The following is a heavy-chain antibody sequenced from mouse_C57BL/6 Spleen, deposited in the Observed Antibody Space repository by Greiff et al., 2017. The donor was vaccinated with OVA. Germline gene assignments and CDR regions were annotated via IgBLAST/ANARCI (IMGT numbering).Heavy chain of an antibody. CDR1: GYTFTSYW. CDR2: INPSSGYT. D-gene: IGHD1-1*01. V-gene: IGHV1-7*01. J-gene: IGHJ2*01. Sequence: QVQLQQSGAELAKPGASVKLSCKASGYTFTSYWMHWVKQRPGQGLEWIGYINPSSGYTKYNQKFKDKATLTADKSSSTAYMQLSSLTYEDSAVYYCARDYYGSSYEVDYWGQGTTLTVSS. CDR3: ARDYYGSSYEVDY.